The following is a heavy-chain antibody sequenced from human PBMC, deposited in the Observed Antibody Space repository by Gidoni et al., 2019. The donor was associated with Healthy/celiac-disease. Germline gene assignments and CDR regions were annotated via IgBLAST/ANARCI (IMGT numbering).Heavy chain of an antibody. Sequence: QVQLVQSGAEVKKPGSSVKVSCKASGGTFSSYTISWVRQAPGQGLEWMGRIIPILGIANYAQKFQGRVTITADKSTSTAYMELSSLRSEDTAVYYCASSSGYSSSWLDYWGQGTLVTVSS. CDR2: IIPILGIA. CDR3: ASSSGYSSSWLDY. V-gene: IGHV1-69*02. J-gene: IGHJ4*02. CDR1: GGTFSSYT. D-gene: IGHD6-13*01.